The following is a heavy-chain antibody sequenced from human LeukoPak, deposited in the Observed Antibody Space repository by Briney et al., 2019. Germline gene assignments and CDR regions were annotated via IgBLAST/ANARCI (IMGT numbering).Heavy chain of an antibody. J-gene: IGHJ4*02. D-gene: IGHD4-11*01. CDR3: AKVHTVTTYYFDY. V-gene: IGHV3-7*03. CDR2: IKQDGSEK. Sequence: PGGSLGLSCAASGFTFSNAWMSWVRQAPGKGLEWVANIKQDGSEKYYVDSVKGRFTISRDNAKNSLYLQMNSLRAEDTAVYYCAKVHTVTTYYFDYWGQGTLVTVSS. CDR1: GFTFSNAW.